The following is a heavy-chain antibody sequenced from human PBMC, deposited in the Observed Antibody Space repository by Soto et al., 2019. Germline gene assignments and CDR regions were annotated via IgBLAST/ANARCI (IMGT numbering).Heavy chain of an antibody. J-gene: IGHJ4*02. D-gene: IGHD1-26*01. CDR3: ARRYGSAIDY. CDR2: IYYSGST. Sequence: QVQLQESGPGLVKPSETLSLTCTVSGGTISSWYWSWIRQPPGKGLEWIGYIYYSGSTNCNPSLNSPVTISVDTSKNQFSLQLSSVTAADTAVYYCARRYGSAIDYWGQGTLVTVSS. V-gene: IGHV4-59*08. CDR1: GGTISSWY.